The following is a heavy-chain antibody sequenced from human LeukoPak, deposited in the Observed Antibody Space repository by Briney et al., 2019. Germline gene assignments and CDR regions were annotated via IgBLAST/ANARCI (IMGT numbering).Heavy chain of an antibody. Sequence: ASVKVSCKASGYTFINYAIHWVRQAPGQRLEWMGWINAYNGDTEYSQKFQGRVTITRDTSASTAYMELSTPRSEDTAVYYCARGSSSDWPLEYWGRGILVTVSS. J-gene: IGHJ4*02. CDR3: ARGSSSDWPLEY. CDR2: INAYNGDT. V-gene: IGHV1-3*01. D-gene: IGHD6-19*01. CDR1: GYTFINYA.